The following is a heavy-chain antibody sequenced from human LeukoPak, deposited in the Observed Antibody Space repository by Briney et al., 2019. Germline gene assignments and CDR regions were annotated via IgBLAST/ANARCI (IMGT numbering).Heavy chain of an antibody. J-gene: IGHJ4*02. V-gene: IGHV3-30*01. Sequence: GGSLRLSCATSGFTFSSYTMHWVRQAPGKGLEWVAVISYDGRYQHYADSVKGRFTVSRDDSTNTMFLQMNNLRGEDTAVFYCARGSRQNDYWGQGTLVTVST. CDR2: ISYDGRYQ. CDR3: ARGSRQNDY. CDR1: GFTFSSYT.